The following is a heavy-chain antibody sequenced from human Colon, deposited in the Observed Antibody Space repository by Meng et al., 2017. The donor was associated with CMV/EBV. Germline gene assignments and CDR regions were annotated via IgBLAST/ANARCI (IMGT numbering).Heavy chain of an antibody. CDR3: ARVGALYTRPRIVGATILEQYGMDV. CDR2: IKFDGSDT. D-gene: IGHD1-26*01. V-gene: IGHV3-7*03. Sequence: GESLKISCAASGFIFRGYWMTWVRQAPGKGLEWVANIKFDGSDTNYVDSVKGRFTISRDNAKNTLYLQMNNLRAEDTAVYYCARVGALYTRPRIVGATILEQYGMDVWGQGTTVTVSS. CDR1: GFIFRGYW. J-gene: IGHJ6*02.